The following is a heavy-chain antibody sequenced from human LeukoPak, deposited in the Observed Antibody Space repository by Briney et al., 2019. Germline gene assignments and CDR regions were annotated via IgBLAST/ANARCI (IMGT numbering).Heavy chain of an antibody. Sequence: GESLKISCKGSGYSFTSYWIGWVRQLPGKGLEGMGIIYPGDSDTRYSPSFQGQVTISADKSISTAYLQWSSLKASDTAMYYCARHSEDYYDSPGSWFDPWGQGTLVTVSS. D-gene: IGHD3-22*01. CDR1: GYSFTSYW. CDR3: ARHSEDYYDSPGSWFDP. J-gene: IGHJ5*02. V-gene: IGHV5-51*01. CDR2: IYPGDSDT.